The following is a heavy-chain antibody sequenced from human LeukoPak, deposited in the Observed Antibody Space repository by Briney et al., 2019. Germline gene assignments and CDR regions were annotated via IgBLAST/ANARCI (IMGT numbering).Heavy chain of an antibody. J-gene: IGHJ5*02. CDR2: ISYDGSSK. CDR3: ARDYSSWYAGWFDP. V-gene: IGHV3-30-3*01. D-gene: IGHD6-13*01. Sequence: VISYDGSSKYYADSVKGRFTISRDNSKNTLYLQMNSLRAEDTAVYYCARDYSSWYAGWFDPWGQGTLVTVSS.